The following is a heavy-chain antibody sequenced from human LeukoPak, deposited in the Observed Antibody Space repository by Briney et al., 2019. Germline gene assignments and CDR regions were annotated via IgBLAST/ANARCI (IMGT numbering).Heavy chain of an antibody. CDR2: ISSSGSTI. V-gene: IGHV3-48*04. Sequence: GGSLRLSCAASGFTLSSYSMNWVRQAPGKGLEWVSYISSSGSTIYYADSVKGRFTISRDNAKNSLYLQMNSLRAEDTAVYYCARDNYDSSGYYFDWGQGTLVTVSS. CDR3: ARDNYDSSGYYFD. D-gene: IGHD3-22*01. J-gene: IGHJ4*02. CDR1: GFTLSSYS.